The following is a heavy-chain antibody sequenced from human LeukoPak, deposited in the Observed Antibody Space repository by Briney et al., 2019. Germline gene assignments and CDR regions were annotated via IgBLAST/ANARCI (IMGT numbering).Heavy chain of an antibody. V-gene: IGHV1-2*02. Sequence: GASVKVSCKASGYTFTDYYMHWVRQAPPHRLEWMGWINPNSGGTNYAQKFQGRVTMTRDTSISTAYMELSRLRSDDTAVYYCAVHGAFDIWGQGTMVTVSS. CDR1: GYTFTDYY. J-gene: IGHJ3*02. CDR3: AVHGAFDI. D-gene: IGHD1-1*01. CDR2: INPNSGGT.